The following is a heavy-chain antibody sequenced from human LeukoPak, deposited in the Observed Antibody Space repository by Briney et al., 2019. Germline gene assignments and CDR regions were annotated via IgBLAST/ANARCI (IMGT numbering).Heavy chain of an antibody. V-gene: IGHV4-34*01. J-gene: IGHJ4*02. CDR2: INHSGST. Sequence: SETLSLTCAVYGGSFSGYYWSWIRQPPGKGLEWIGEINHSGSTNYNPSLKSRVTIPVDTSKNQFSLKLSSVTAADTAVYYCARGRTWSGYFDYFDYWGQGTLVTVSS. D-gene: IGHD3-3*01. CDR1: GGSFSGYY. CDR3: ARGRTWSGYFDYFDY.